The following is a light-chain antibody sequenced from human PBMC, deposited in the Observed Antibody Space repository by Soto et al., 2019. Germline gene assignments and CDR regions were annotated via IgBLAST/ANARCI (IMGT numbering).Light chain of an antibody. CDR3: MQSTQLPPT. CDR2: EVS. J-gene: IGKJ5*01. CDR1: QSLLHITGETF. V-gene: IGKV2D-29*02. Sequence: DVVMTETPLSLSVAPGQPASISCKSSQSLLHITGETFLFWYIQKRGQSPQLXIYEVSTRVSGVPDRFSGSGSGTDFTLEISRVQTDDVGIYYCMQSTQLPPTFGQGTRLEIK.